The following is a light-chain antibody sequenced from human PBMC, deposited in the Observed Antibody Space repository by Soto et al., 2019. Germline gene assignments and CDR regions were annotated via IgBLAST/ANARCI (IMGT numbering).Light chain of an antibody. CDR1: QGFVTY. CDR2: DRT. V-gene: IGKV3-11*01. Sequence: EIVLTQSPATLSLSPGERATLSCRASQGFVTYLVWYQQHPGQAPRLLIYDRTNRATGIPARFSGSGSGTDFTLTISSLEPEDFAIYYCQHRSSWPWTFGQGTRVEIK. J-gene: IGKJ1*01. CDR3: QHRSSWPWT.